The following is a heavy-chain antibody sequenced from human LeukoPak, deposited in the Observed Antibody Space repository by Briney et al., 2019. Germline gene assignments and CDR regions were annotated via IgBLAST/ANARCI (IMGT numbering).Heavy chain of an antibody. D-gene: IGHD3-10*01. V-gene: IGHV3-7*01. Sequence: GGSLRLSCAASGFTFSSYWMSWVRQAPGEGLEWVANIKQDGSEKYYVDSVKGRFTISRDNAKNSLYLQMNSLRAEDTAVYYCASAITMVRGVSGYYYYYGMDVWGQGTTVTVSS. J-gene: IGHJ6*02. CDR2: IKQDGSEK. CDR1: GFTFSSYW. CDR3: ASAITMVRGVSGYYYYYGMDV.